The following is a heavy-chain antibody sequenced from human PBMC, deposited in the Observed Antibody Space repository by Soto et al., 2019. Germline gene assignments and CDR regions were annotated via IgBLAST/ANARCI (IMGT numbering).Heavy chain of an antibody. J-gene: IGHJ4*02. CDR2: IYYSGST. V-gene: IGHV4-39*01. Sequence: PSETLSLTCTVSGGSISSNNYYWGWIRQPPGKGLEWIGTIYYSGSTYYNPSLKSRVTASVDTSKNQFSLKLSSVTAADTAVYYCARQIKHGVTAGDFDFWGQGTLVTVSS. CDR3: ARQIKHGVTAGDFDF. D-gene: IGHD2-21*02. CDR1: GGSISSNNYY.